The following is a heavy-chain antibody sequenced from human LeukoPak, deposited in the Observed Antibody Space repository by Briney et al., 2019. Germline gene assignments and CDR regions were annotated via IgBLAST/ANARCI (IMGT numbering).Heavy chain of an antibody. CDR2: ISTYNGNT. J-gene: IGHJ4*02. Sequence: ASVKVSCKASGYTFTGYYMHWVRQAPGQGLEWMGWISTYNGNTNYAQKLQGRVTMTTDTSTSTAYMELRSLRSDDTAVYYCARDPYRAFGDYWGQGTLVTVSS. CDR1: GYTFTGYY. CDR3: ARDPYRAFGDY. D-gene: IGHD3-3*02. V-gene: IGHV1-18*04.